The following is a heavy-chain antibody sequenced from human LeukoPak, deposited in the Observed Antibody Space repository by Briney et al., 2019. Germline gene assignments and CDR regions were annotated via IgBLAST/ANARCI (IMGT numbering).Heavy chain of an antibody. J-gene: IGHJ4*02. CDR3: ARKDRSLSSYDY. Sequence: PSETLSLTCTVSGGSISSYYWNWIRQPAGKGLEWIARIYSSGSTNYNPSLKRRVTMSLDTSKNQASLQLSCETAADTAVSYCARKDRSLSSYDYWGQGTLVTVSS. D-gene: IGHD2-15*01. V-gene: IGHV4-4*07. CDR1: GGSISSYY. CDR2: IYSSGST.